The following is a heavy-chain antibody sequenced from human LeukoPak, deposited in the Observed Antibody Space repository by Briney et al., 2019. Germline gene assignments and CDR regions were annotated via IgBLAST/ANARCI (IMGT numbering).Heavy chain of an antibody. Sequence: SGGSLRLSCAASGFTFSSYEMNWVRQPPGKGLEWIGSIYYSGSTYYNPSLKSRVTISVDTSKNQFSLKLSSVTAADTAVYYCARHRVALRYFDWLAPFDYWGQGTLVTVSS. J-gene: IGHJ4*02. CDR3: ARHRVALRYFDWLAPFDY. V-gene: IGHV4-39*01. CDR2: IYYSGST. CDR1: GFTFSSYE. D-gene: IGHD3-9*01.